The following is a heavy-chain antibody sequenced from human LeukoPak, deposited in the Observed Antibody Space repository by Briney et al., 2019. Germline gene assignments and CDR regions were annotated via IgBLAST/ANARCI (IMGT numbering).Heavy chain of an antibody. V-gene: IGHV4-30-2*01. CDR1: GGSISSGGYS. CDR2: IYHSGST. J-gene: IGHJ5*02. Sequence: SQTLSLTCAVSGGSISSGGYSWSWIRQPPGKGLEWIGYIYHSGSTYYNPSLKSRVTISVDRSKNQFSLKLSSVTAADTAVYYCARGGNWFDPWGQGTLVTASS. CDR3: ARGGNWFDP.